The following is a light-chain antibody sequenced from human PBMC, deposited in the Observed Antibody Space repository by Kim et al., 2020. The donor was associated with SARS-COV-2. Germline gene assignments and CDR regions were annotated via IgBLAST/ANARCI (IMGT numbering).Light chain of an antibody. Sequence: QPVVTQEPSFSVSPGGTVTLTCGLSSGSVSTSYYPSWYQQTPGQAPRTLIYSTNTRSSGVPDRFSGSILGNKAALTITGAQADDESDYYCVLYMGSGIKVFGGGTQLTVL. J-gene: IGLJ3*02. CDR2: STN. V-gene: IGLV8-61*01. CDR1: SGSVSTSYY. CDR3: VLYMGSGIKV.